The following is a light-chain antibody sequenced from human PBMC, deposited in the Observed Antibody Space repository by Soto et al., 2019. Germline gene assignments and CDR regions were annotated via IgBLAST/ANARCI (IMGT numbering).Light chain of an antibody. V-gene: IGLV3-1*01. CDR3: QAWDSSTENVV. Sequence: SYELTQPPSVSVSPGQTASITCSGDKLGDKYACWYQQKPGQSPVLVIYQESKRPSGIPERFSGSNSGNTATLTISGTQAMDEADYYCQAWDSSTENVVFGGGTKLTVL. CDR2: QES. CDR1: KLGDKY. J-gene: IGLJ2*01.